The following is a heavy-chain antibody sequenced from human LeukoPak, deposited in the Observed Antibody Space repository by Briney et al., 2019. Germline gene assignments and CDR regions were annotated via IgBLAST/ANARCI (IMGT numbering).Heavy chain of an antibody. D-gene: IGHD6-6*01. CDR3: VGTIASRGSEY. J-gene: IGHJ4*02. Sequence: GGSLRLPCAASGFTFTNYWMHWVRQAPGMGLVWVSRLPPDELGIIYADSVKGRFTVSRGNAKNTVYLQMNNLRVDDTAMYYCVGTIASRGSEYWGQGALVTVSS. CDR1: GFTFTNYW. V-gene: IGHV3-74*01. CDR2: LPPDELGI.